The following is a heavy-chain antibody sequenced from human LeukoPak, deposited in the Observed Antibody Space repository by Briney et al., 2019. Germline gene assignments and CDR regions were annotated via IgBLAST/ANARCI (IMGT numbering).Heavy chain of an antibody. J-gene: IGHJ4*02. CDR2: IIPILGIA. V-gene: IGHV1-69*04. CDR3: ASCIAAAGTLDFDY. Sequence: SVKVSCKASGGTFSSYAISWVRQAPGQGLELMGRIIPILGIANYAQKFRGRVTITADKSTSTAYMELSSLRSEDTAVYYCASCIAAAGTLDFDYWGQGTLVTVSS. CDR1: GGTFSSYA. D-gene: IGHD6-13*01.